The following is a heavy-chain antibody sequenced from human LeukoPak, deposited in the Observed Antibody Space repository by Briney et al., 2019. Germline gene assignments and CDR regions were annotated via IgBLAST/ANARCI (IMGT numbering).Heavy chain of an antibody. V-gene: IGHV6-1*01. Sequence: SQTLSLTCAISGXSVSTNSSAWNWIRQSPSRGLEWLGRTYYRSKWYNDYAVSVKSRITINPDTSKNQFSLQLNSVTPEDTAVYCCARDLGSGWLNYFDYWGQGALVAVSS. D-gene: IGHD6-19*01. CDR2: TYYRSKWYN. CDR1: GXSVSTNSSA. J-gene: IGHJ4*02. CDR3: ARDLGSGWLNYFDY.